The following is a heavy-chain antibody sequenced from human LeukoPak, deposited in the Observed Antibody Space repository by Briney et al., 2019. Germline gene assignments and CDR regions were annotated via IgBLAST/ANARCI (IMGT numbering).Heavy chain of an antibody. CDR1: GYTFTSYY. J-gene: IGHJ4*02. D-gene: IGHD3-16*02. V-gene: IGHV1-46*01. CDR3: ARTFWGSFRMRNYYFDY. Sequence: GASVKVSCKASGYTFTSYYMHWVRQAPGQGLEWMGIINPIGGSTSYAQKFQGRVTMTRDTSTTTVYMELSSLRSEDTAVYYCARTFWGSFRMRNYYFDYWGRGTLVTVSS. CDR2: INPIGGST.